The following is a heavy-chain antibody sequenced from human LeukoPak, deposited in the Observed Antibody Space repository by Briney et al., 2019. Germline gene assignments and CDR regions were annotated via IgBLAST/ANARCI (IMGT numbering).Heavy chain of an antibody. Sequence: ASVKVSCKASGYTFTDYFIHWVRQAPGQGLEWMVLINPGLGSTSYSQKFQGRVTMTRDTSTGTVYMEVDSLRCEDTAVYYCARDPKGHYDKSFDYWGQGTLVAVSS. CDR2: INPGLGST. CDR3: ARDPKGHYDKSFDY. D-gene: IGHD3-22*01. V-gene: IGHV1-46*01. J-gene: IGHJ4*02. CDR1: GYTFTDYF.